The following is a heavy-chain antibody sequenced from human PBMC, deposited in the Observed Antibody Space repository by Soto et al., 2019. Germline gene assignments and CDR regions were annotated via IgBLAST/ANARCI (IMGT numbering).Heavy chain of an antibody. CDR3: ARVSWREKYGMDV. CDR1: GYTLTGYY. CDR2: INPNSGGT. V-gene: IGHV1-2*04. J-gene: IGHJ6*01. Sequence: ASVKVSCKASGYTLTGYYMHWVRQAPGQGLEWMGWINPNSGGTNYAQKFQGWVTVTRDTSISTAYMELSRLRSDDTAVYYCARVSWREKYGMDVWGQGTTVTVSS.